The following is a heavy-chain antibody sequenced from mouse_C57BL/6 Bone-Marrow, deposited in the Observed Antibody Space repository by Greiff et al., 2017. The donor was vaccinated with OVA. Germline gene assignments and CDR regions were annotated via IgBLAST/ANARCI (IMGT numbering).Heavy chain of an antibody. D-gene: IGHD2-3*01. J-gene: IGHJ3*01. CDR3: AREDGYYPFAY. V-gene: IGHV1-66*01. CDR2: IYPGSGNT. Sequence: QVQLKQSGPELVKPGASVKISCKASGYSFTSYYIHWVKQRPGQGLEWIGWIYPGSGNTKYNEKFKGKATLTADTSSSTAYMQLSSLTSEDSAVYYCAREDGYYPFAYWGQGTLVTVSA. CDR1: GYSFTSYY.